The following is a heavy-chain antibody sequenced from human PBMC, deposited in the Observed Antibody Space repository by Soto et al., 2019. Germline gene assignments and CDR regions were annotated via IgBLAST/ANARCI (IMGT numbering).Heavy chain of an antibody. CDR1: GYFISSSYY. J-gene: IGHJ4*02. CDR2: IYYSGST. Sequence: TLALTCRVSGYFISSSYYWGWIRQPPGKGLEWIGSIYYSGSTYYNPSLKSRVTISVDTSKNQFSLKLSSVTAADTAVYSCARQIGISAEFDYWGQGTLVTVSS. V-gene: IGHV4-39*01. D-gene: IGHD6-13*01. CDR3: ARQIGISAEFDY.